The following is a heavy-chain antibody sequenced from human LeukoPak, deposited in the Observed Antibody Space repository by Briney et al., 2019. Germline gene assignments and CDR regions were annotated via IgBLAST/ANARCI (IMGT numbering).Heavy chain of an antibody. D-gene: IGHD3-22*01. J-gene: IGHJ4*02. Sequence: SVKVSCKASGGTFSSYAISWVRQAPGQGLERMVRIIPIFGTANYAQKFQGRVTITTDESTSTAYMELSSLRSEDTAVYYCASTLYYYDSSGYSLWGQGTLVTVSS. CDR3: ASTLYYYDSSGYSL. CDR1: GGTFSSYA. V-gene: IGHV1-69*05. CDR2: IIPIFGTA.